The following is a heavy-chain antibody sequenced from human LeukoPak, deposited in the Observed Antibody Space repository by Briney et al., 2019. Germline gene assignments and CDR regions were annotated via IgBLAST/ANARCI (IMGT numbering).Heavy chain of an antibody. J-gene: IGHJ4*02. D-gene: IGHD6-13*01. CDR2: ISANTGKT. CDR1: GYSFATYG. Sequence: ASVKVSCKTSGYSFATYGFCWVRQAPGDGLEWMGWISANTGKTSYAKKFQDRVTMTTDTSTTTAYMELRSLRLDDTAVYFCAKVAGDRMDYWGQGTLVTVSS. V-gene: IGHV1-18*01. CDR3: AKVAGDRMDY.